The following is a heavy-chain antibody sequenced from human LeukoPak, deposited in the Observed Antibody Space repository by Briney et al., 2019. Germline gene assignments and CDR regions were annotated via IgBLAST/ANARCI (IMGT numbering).Heavy chain of an antibody. D-gene: IGHD2-15*01. V-gene: IGHV3-7*01. CDR3: ARYCSGGSLYNWFDP. CDR1: GFTFSSYW. J-gene: IGHJ5*02. Sequence: GGSLRLSCAASGFTFSSYWMSWVRQAPGKGLEWVANIKQDGSEKYYVDSVKGRFTISRDNTKNSLYLQMNSLRAEDTAVYYCARYCSGGSLYNWFDPWGQGTLVTVSS. CDR2: IKQDGSEK.